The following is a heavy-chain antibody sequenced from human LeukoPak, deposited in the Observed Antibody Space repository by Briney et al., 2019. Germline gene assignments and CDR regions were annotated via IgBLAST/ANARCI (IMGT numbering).Heavy chain of an antibody. Sequence: PGGSLRLSCAASGFTVSSNYMSWVRQAPGKGLEWVANIKEDGSEKNYVDSVKGRFTISRDNAENSVYLQMNDLRAEDTGVYYCVTKEPSTSGWSYWGQGTLVTVSS. CDR3: VTKEPSTSGWSY. V-gene: IGHV3-7*01. CDR1: GFTVSSNY. J-gene: IGHJ4*02. CDR2: IKEDGSEK. D-gene: IGHD6-19*01.